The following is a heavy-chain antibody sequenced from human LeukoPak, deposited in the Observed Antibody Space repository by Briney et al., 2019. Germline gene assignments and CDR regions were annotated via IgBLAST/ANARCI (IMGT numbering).Heavy chain of an antibody. J-gene: IGHJ4*02. Sequence: GASVKVSCKASGYTFTSYGISWVRQAPGQGLEWMGWISGYNGKTHYAKKLQGRVTMTTDTSTSTAYMELRSLRSDDTAVYYCAREASGAPPSYYFDYWGQGTLVTVSS. V-gene: IGHV1-18*01. CDR3: AREASGAPPSYYFDY. CDR1: GYTFTSYG. CDR2: ISGYNGKT. D-gene: IGHD7-27*01.